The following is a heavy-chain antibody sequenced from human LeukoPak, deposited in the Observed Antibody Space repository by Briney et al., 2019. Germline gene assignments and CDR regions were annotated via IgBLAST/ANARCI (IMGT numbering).Heavy chain of an antibody. Sequence: GGSLRLSCAASGFTFSSYEMNWVRQAPGKGLEWVSYISSSGSTIYYADSVKGRFTISRDNPKNSLYLQMNSLRAEDTAVYYCASGGGYEGPDYWGQGTLVTVSS. D-gene: IGHD5-12*01. CDR2: ISSSGSTI. J-gene: IGHJ4*02. CDR1: GFTFSSYE. CDR3: ASGGGYEGPDY. V-gene: IGHV3-48*03.